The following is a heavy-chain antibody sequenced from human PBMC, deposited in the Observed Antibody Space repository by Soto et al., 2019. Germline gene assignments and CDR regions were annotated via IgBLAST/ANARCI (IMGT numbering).Heavy chain of an antibody. J-gene: IGHJ6*02. CDR1: GYTFTSYD. D-gene: IGHD3-3*01. Sequence: ASVKVSCKASGYTFTSYDINWVRQATGQGLEWMGWMKPNSGNTGYAQKFQGRVTMTRNTSISTAYMELSSLRSEDTAVYYCAREITIFGVVTAGMDVWGQGTTVTVSS. V-gene: IGHV1-8*01. CDR3: AREITIFGVVTAGMDV. CDR2: MKPNSGNT.